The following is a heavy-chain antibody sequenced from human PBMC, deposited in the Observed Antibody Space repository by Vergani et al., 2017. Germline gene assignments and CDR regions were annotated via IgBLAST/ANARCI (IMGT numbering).Heavy chain of an antibody. Sequence: QVQLQESGPGLVKPSETLSLTCTVSGGSISSYYWSWIRQPPGKGLEWIGYIYYSGSTNYNPSRKSRVTISVDTSKNQFSLKLSSVTAADTAVYYCARLCWSGPSYYYYYYYMDVWGKGTTVTVSS. CDR2: IYYSGST. CDR3: ARLCWSGPSYYYYYYYMDV. J-gene: IGHJ6*03. V-gene: IGHV4-59*01. D-gene: IGHD3-3*01. CDR1: GGSISSYY.